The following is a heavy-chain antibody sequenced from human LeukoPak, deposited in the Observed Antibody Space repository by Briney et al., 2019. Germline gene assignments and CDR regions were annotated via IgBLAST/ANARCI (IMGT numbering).Heavy chain of an antibody. V-gene: IGHV3-23*01. CDR3: AKDLNYDYVWGSYRSPGPLDY. Sequence: GGSLRLSCAASGFTFSSYAMSWVRQAPGKGLEWVSAISGSGGSTYYADSVKGRFTISRDNSKNTLYLQMNSLRAEDTAVYYCAKDLNYDYVWGSYRSPGPLDYWGQGTLVTVSS. CDR1: GFTFSSYA. J-gene: IGHJ4*02. CDR2: ISGSGGST. D-gene: IGHD3-16*02.